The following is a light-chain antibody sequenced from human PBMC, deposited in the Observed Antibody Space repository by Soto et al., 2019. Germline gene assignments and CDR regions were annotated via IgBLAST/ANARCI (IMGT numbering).Light chain of an antibody. CDR2: VNSDGSH. J-gene: IGLJ3*02. CDR3: QTWGTGIRV. CDR1: SGHSSYA. Sequence: QPVLNQSPSASASLGASVKLTCTLSSGHSSYAIAWHQQQPEEGPRYLMKVNSDGSHTKGDGIPDRFSGSSSGAERYLTISSLQSEDEADYYCQTWGTGIRVFGGGTKVTVL. V-gene: IGLV4-69*01.